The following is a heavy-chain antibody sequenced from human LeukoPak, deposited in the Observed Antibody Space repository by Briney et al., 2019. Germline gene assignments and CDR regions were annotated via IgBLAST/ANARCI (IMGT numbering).Heavy chain of an antibody. D-gene: IGHD6-13*01. CDR2: IKWNGGSK. V-gene: IGHV3-20*04. CDR1: GFTLSHYY. J-gene: IGHJ6*03. Sequence: PGGSLRLSCAASGFTLSHYYMTWIRQAPGKGLEWVSGIKWNGGSKGYADSVKGRFTISRDNAKNSLYLQMNSLRAEDTALYYCARVGQQLVRNYYYYYYMDVWGKGTTVTVSS. CDR3: ARVGQQLVRNYYYYYYMDV.